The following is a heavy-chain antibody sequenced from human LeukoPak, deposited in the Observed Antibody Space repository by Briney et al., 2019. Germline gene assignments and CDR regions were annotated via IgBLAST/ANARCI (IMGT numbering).Heavy chain of an antibody. D-gene: IGHD6-25*01. V-gene: IGHV4-59*01. CDR1: GGSISSYY. Sequence: AETLSLTCTVSGGSISSYYWSWLRQPPGKGLEWMGYIYYSGSTNYNPSLKSRVTISVDTSKNQFSLKLSPVTAADTAVYDCARAHGSDYYYYYMDVWGNGTTVTVSS. CDR2: IYYSGST. J-gene: IGHJ6*03. CDR3: ARAHGSDYYYYYMDV.